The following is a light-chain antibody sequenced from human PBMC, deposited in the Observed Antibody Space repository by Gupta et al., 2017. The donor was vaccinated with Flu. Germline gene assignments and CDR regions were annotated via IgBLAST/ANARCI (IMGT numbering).Light chain of an antibody. V-gene: IGKV1-39*01. CDR3: QQSDTTPQT. CDR1: QSISTY. Sequence: PSSLSASVGDRVTITCRASQSISTYLNWYQQKPGKAPKLLIYDASTLQSGDLSRFSGSASGTDFILTISSLQPEDTATYYCQQSDTTPQTFGQGTKLEIK. CDR2: DAS. J-gene: IGKJ2*01.